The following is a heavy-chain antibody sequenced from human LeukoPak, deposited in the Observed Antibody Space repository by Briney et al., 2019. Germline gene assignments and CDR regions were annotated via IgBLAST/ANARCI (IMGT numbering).Heavy chain of an antibody. V-gene: IGHV4-31*03. CDR1: GGSISSGGYY. J-gene: IGHJ3*02. CDR3: ARDCAMVRGVMGHAFDI. D-gene: IGHD3-10*01. CDR2: IYYSGST. Sequence: SQTLSLTCTVSGGSISSGGYYWSWIRQHPGKGLEWIGYIYYSGSTYYNPSLKSRVTISVDTSKNQFSLKLSSVTAADTAVYYCARDCAMVRGVMGHAFDIWGQGTMVTVSS.